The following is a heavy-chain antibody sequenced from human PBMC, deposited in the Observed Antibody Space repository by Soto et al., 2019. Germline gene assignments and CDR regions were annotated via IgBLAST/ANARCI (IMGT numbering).Heavy chain of an antibody. Sequence: SETLSLTCAVYGGSFSGYIWTWIRQPPGTGLEWIGEINHSGSTNYNPSIKSRVTISVDTSKNQFSLKLTSVTAADTAVYYCARDKITGLFDYWGQGTLVTVSS. CDR3: ARDKITGLFDY. J-gene: IGHJ4*02. D-gene: IGHD2-8*02. CDR1: GGSFSGYI. V-gene: IGHV4-34*01. CDR2: INHSGST.